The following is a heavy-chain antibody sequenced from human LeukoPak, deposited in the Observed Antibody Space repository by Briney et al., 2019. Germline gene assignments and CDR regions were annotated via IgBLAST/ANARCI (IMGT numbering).Heavy chain of an antibody. CDR1: GGSFSGYY. CDR2: INHSGST. J-gene: IGHJ6*03. Sequence: SETLSLTCAVYGGSFSGYYWSWIRQPPGKGLEWIGEINHSGSTNYNPSLKSRVTISVDTSKNQFFLKLSSVTAADTAVYYCARGLRGYYYMDVWGKGTTVTVSS. CDR3: ARGLRGYYYMDV. D-gene: IGHD3-16*01. V-gene: IGHV4-34*01.